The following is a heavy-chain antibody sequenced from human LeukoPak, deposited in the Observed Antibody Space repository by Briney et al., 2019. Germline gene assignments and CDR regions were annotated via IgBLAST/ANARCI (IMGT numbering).Heavy chain of an antibody. D-gene: IGHD6-13*01. CDR1: GFTVSSNY. Sequence: GGSLRLSCAASGFTVSSNYMSWVRQAPGKGLEWVSVIYSGGSTYYADSVKGRFTISRDNSKNALYLQMNSLRAEDTAVYYCARKVSSSSWYYGEYWGQGTLVTVSS. V-gene: IGHV3-53*01. J-gene: IGHJ4*02. CDR3: ARKVSSSSWYYGEY. CDR2: IYSGGST.